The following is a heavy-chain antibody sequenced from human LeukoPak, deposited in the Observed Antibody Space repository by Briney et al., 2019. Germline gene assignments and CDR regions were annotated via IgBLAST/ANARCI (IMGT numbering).Heavy chain of an antibody. CDR2: ISSSSSTI. Sequence: GGSLRLSCAASGFTFSSYSMNWVRQAPGKGLEWVSYISSSSSTIYYADSVKGRFTISRDNAKNSLYLQMNSLRAEDTAGYYCATDNPYYDILTGYSNWGQGTLVTVSS. D-gene: IGHD3-9*01. V-gene: IGHV3-48*04. CDR3: ATDNPYYDILTGYSN. J-gene: IGHJ4*02. CDR1: GFTFSSYS.